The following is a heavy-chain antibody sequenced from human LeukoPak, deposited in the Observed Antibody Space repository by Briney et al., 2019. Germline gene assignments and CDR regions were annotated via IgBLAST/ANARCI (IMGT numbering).Heavy chain of an antibody. D-gene: IGHD6-13*01. CDR2: IYSGGST. J-gene: IGHJ3*02. CDR3: ARRRSTSWASDI. Sequence: PGGSLRLSCAASGFTVSTNYMTWVRQAPGKGLEWVSVIYSGGSTYYADSVKVRFTISRDNSRNTLYLQMNSLRVEDTAVYYCARRRSTSWASDIWGQGTMVTVSS. CDR1: GFTVSTNY. V-gene: IGHV3-53*01.